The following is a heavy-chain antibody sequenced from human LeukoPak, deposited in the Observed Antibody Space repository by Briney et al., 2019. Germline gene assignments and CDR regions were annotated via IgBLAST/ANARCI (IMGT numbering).Heavy chain of an antibody. V-gene: IGHV4-4*07. D-gene: IGHD4-17*01. CDR3: ARDRLDYGDYFYFDY. J-gene: IGHJ4*02. Sequence: SETLSLTCTASGGSISSYYWSWIRQPAGKGLEWIGRIYTSGSTNYNPFLRSRVTMSVDTSKNQFSLKLSSVTAADTAVYYCARDRLDYGDYFYFDYWGQGTLVTVSS. CDR2: IYTSGST. CDR1: GGSISSYY.